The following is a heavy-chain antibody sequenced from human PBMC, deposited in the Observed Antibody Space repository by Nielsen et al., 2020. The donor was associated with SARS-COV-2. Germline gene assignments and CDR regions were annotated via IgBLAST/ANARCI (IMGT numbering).Heavy chain of an antibody. CDR1: GGSISSGDYY. Sequence: LRLSCTVSGGSISSGDYYWSWIRQPPGKGLEWIGYIYYSGSTYYNPSLKSRVTISVDTSKNQFSLKLSSVTAADTAVYYCARARFTRVDYYYYMDVWGKGTTVTVSS. V-gene: IGHV4-30-4*01. J-gene: IGHJ6*03. CDR2: IYYSGST. CDR3: ARARFTRVDYYYYMDV.